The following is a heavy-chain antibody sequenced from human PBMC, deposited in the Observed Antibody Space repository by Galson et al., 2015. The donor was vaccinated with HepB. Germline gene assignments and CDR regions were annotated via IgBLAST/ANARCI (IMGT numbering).Heavy chain of an antibody. CDR3: ARGYYDSSGFSNPFDD. CDR2: LYHTGST. V-gene: IGHV4-59*08. D-gene: IGHD3-22*01. CDR1: GGSISDYY. J-gene: IGHJ4*02. Sequence: ETLSLTCTVSGGSISDYYWSWLRQSPGKGLEWIGFLYHTGSTNYNPSLKSRVTTSVDTSKNQFSLRLSSLTAADTAVYYCARGYYDSSGFSNPFDDWGQGILVTVSS.